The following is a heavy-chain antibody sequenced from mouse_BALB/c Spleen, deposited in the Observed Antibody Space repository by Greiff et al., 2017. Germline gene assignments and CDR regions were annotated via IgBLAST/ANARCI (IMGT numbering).Heavy chain of an antibody. CDR2: ISYSGST. J-gene: IGHJ2*01. V-gene: IGHV3-2*02. D-gene: IGHD1-1*01. CDR1: GYSITSDYA. Sequence: EVMLVESGPGLVKPSQSLSLTCTVTGYSITSDYAWNWIRQFPGNKLEWMGYISYSGSTSYNPSLKSRISITRDTSKNQFFLQLNSVTTEDTATYYCAREGFYYYGSSSYYFDYWGQGTTLTVSS. CDR3: AREGFYYYGSSSYYFDY.